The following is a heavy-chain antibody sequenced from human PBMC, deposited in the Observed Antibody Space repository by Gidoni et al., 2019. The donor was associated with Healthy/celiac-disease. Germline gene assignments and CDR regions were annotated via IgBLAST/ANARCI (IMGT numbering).Heavy chain of an antibody. CDR1: GFTFSSYS. CDR3: ARGAESPAVAAIWSQLARYYYGMDV. J-gene: IGHJ6*02. Sequence: EVQLVESGGGLVKPGGSLRLSCAASGFTFSSYSMNWVRQAPGKGLEWVSSISSSSSYIYYADSVKGRFTISRDNAKNSLYLQMNSLRAEDTAVYYCARGAESPAVAAIWSQLARYYYGMDVWGQGTTVTVSS. V-gene: IGHV3-21*01. CDR2: ISSSSSYI. D-gene: IGHD6-19*01.